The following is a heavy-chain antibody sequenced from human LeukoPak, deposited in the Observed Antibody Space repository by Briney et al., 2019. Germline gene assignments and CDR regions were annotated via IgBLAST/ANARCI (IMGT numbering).Heavy chain of an antibody. D-gene: IGHD5-12*01. CDR3: ARLDIVDIVATITSDY. V-gene: IGHV1-2*02. Sequence: GASVKVSCKASGYTFTGYYMHWVRQAPGQGLEWMGWINPNSGGTNYAQKFQGRVTMTRDTSISTAYMELGRLRSDDTAVYYCARLDIVDIVATITSDYWGQGTLVTVSS. CDR1: GYTFTGYY. CDR2: INPNSGGT. J-gene: IGHJ4*02.